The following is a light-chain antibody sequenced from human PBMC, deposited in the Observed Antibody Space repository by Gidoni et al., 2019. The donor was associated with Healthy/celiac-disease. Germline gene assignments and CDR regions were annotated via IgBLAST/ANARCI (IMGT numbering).Light chain of an antibody. CDR2: AAS. CDR1: QGISNY. CDR3: QKYNSAPNT. V-gene: IGKV1-27*01. J-gene: IGKJ5*01. Sequence: DIQMTQSPSSLSASVGDRVTITCRASQGISNYLAWYQQKPGKVPKLLIYAASTLQSGVPSRFSGSGSGTDFTLTISSLQPEDVATYYCQKYNSAPNTFXQXTRLEIK.